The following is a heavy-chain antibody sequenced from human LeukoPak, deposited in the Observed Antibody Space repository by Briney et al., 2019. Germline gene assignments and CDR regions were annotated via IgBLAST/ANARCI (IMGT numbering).Heavy chain of an antibody. CDR2: FDPEDGET. CDR1: GYTLTELS. D-gene: IGHD3-3*01. Sequence: ASVKVSCKVSGYTLTELSMHWVRQAPGKGLEWMGGFDPEDGETIYAQKFQGRVTMTEDTSTDTAYMELSSLRSEDTAVYYCATVPRYDFWSGYSYWGQGTLVTVSS. CDR3: ATVPRYDFWSGYSY. V-gene: IGHV1-24*01. J-gene: IGHJ4*02.